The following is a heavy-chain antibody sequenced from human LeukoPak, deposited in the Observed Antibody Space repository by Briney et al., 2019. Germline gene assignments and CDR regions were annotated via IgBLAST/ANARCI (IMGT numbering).Heavy chain of an antibody. CDR3: GRLGCSGGSCYSHYYYYMDV. V-gene: IGHV1-2*02. CDR1: GYTFTGYY. J-gene: IGHJ6*03. Sequence: ASVKVSCKASGYTFTGYYMHRVRQAPGQGLEWMGWINPNSGGTNYAQKFQGRVTMTRDTPISTAYMELSRLRSDDTAVYYCGRLGCSGGSCYSHYYYYMDVWGKGTTVTVSS. D-gene: IGHD2-15*01. CDR2: INPNSGGT.